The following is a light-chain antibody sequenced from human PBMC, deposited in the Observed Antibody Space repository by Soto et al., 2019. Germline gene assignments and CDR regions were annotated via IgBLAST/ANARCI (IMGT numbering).Light chain of an antibody. V-gene: IGLV2-11*01. J-gene: IGLJ1*01. CDR3: CSYAGSYTFYV. CDR1: SSDVGYYNY. CDR2: DVT. Sequence: QSVLTQPHSVSGSPGQSVTISCTGTSSDVGYYNYVSWYQQHPGTAPKLVIYDVTVRPSGVPDRFSGSKSVNTASLTISGLQAEDEADYYCCSYAGSYTFYVFGSGNKVTVL.